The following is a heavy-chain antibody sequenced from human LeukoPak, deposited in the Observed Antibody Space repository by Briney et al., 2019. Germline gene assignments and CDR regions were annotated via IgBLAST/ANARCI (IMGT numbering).Heavy chain of an antibody. CDR1: GFTFISYA. V-gene: IGHV3-23*01. J-gene: IGHJ5*02. D-gene: IGHD3-10*01. Sequence: GGSLRLSCAASGFTFISYAISCVRQTPGKGLEWVSAISGSGGSTYYADSVKGRFTISRDNSKNTLYLQMNSLRAEDTAVYYCAAPPMVRGVIAGWFDPWGQGTLVTVSS. CDR2: ISGSGGST. CDR3: AAPPMVRGVIAGWFDP.